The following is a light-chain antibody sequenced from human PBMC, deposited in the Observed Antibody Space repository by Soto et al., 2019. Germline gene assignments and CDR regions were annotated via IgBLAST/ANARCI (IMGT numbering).Light chain of an antibody. CDR1: QSVSSSY. J-gene: IGKJ1*01. V-gene: IGKV3-20*01. CDR3: QQYGSSPPET. CDR2: GAS. Sequence: EIVLTQSPGPLSLSPGERATLSCRSSQSVSSSYLAWYQQKPGQAPRLLIYGASSRAPGIPDRFSGSGSGTDFTLTISRLAPEDFAVYYCQQYGSSPPETFGQGTKVEIK.